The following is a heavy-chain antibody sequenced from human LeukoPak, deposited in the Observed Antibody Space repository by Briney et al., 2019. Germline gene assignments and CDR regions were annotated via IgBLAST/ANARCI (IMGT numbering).Heavy chain of an antibody. V-gene: IGHV3-30*18. J-gene: IGHJ4*02. CDR2: ISYDGSNK. D-gene: IGHD3-22*01. CDR3: AKDRDYYDSSGYYYFDY. Sequence: GGSLRLSCAASGFTFSSYGMHWVRQAPGKGLEWVAVISYDGSNKYYADSVKGRFTISGDNSKNTLYLQMNSLRAEDTAVYYCAKDRDYYDSSGYYYFDYWGQGTLVTVSS. CDR1: GFTFSSYG.